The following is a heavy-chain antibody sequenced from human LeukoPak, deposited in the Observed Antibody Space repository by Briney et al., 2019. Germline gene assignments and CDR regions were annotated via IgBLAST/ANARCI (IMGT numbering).Heavy chain of an antibody. Sequence: GGSLRLSCAASGFALNTYAMSWVRQAPGKGLEWVSVISGSGDSIFYADSVKGRFTISRDNSRSTLYLQMNSLRVEDTAVYYCTKLGLLAYCGGDCRGMDVWGQGTTVTVSS. J-gene: IGHJ6*02. CDR2: ISGSGDSI. D-gene: IGHD2-21*02. V-gene: IGHV3-23*01. CDR1: GFALNTYA. CDR3: TKLGLLAYCGGDCRGMDV.